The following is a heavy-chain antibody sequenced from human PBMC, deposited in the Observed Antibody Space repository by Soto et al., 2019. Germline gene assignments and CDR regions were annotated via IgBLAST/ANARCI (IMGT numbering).Heavy chain of an antibody. V-gene: IGHV3-74*01. J-gene: IGHJ4*02. Sequence: EVQLVESGGDLVQPGGSLRLSCAASGFTFSSSWMHWVRQTPGKGLVWVSRINSDGTGTVYAASVKARSTISKDIAKNTLYLQMNSLRAEDTAVYYCATAGEGYFASWGPGTLVTVSS. CDR2: INSDGTGT. CDR1: GFTFSSSW. D-gene: IGHD3-10*01. CDR3: ATAGEGYFAS.